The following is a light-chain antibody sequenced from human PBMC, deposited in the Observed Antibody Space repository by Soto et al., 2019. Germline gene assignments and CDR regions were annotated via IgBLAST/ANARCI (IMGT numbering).Light chain of an antibody. CDR2: GAS. V-gene: IGKV1-6*01. CDR3: LHDHNYPWT. Sequence: AIQMTQSPSSLSASVGDRVTITCRASQVIRNDLGWYQQKPGKAPKLLIYGASNLQSGVPSRFSASGSGTDFSLTITSLQPEDFATYYCLHDHNYPWTFGQGTKVDIK. CDR1: QVIRND. J-gene: IGKJ1*01.